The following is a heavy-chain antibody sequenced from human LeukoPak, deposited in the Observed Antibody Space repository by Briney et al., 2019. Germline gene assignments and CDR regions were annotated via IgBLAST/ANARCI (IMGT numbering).Heavy chain of an antibody. CDR3: ANEIRPNDY. D-gene: IGHD4-17*01. J-gene: IGHJ4*02. CDR1: GFTFSNYA. Sequence: PGGSLRLSCAASGFTFSNYAMTWVRQAPGKGLEWLSAISISGDDTYYADSVKGRFTISRDNSKNTLYLQMNSLSADDTAMYYCANEIRPNDYWGQGTLVTVSS. CDR2: ISISGDDT. V-gene: IGHV3-23*01.